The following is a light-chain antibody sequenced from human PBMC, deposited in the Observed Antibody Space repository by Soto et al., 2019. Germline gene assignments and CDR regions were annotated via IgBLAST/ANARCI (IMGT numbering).Light chain of an antibody. Sequence: QPVLTQPPSVSGAPGQRVTISCTGSSSNTGAGYNVHWYQQLPGTAPKLLIFDNRHRPSGVPDRFSGSKSGTSASLAITGLQAEDEGDYYCQSYDSSLSGSWVFGGGTKLT. CDR2: DNR. V-gene: IGLV1-40*01. CDR1: SSNTGAGYN. J-gene: IGLJ3*02. CDR3: QSYDSSLSGSWV.